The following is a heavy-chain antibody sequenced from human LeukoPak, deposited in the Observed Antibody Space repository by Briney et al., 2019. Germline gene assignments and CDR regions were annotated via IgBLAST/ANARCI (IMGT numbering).Heavy chain of an antibody. V-gene: IGHV3-23*01. CDR1: GFTFNSYA. CDR2: ISGSGGST. Sequence: PGGSLRLSCAASGFTFNSYAMSWVRQAPGKGLEWVSAISGSGGSTYYADSVKGRFTISRDNSKNTLYLQMNSLRAEDTAVYYCAKAESYGYLSRYWGQGTLVTVSS. D-gene: IGHD5-18*01. CDR3: AKAESYGYLSRY. J-gene: IGHJ4*02.